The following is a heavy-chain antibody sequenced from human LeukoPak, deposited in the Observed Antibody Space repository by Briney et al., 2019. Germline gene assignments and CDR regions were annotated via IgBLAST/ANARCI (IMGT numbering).Heavy chain of an antibody. CDR2: IIPIFGTA. J-gene: IGHJ6*02. V-gene: IGHV1-69*13. CDR1: GGTFSCYA. D-gene: IGHD3-3*01. Sequence: GASVKVSCTASGGTFSCYAISWVRQAPGQGLEWMGGIIPIFGTANYAQKFQGRVTITADESTSTAYMELSSLRSEDTAVYYCARDARFLEWLYGMDVWGQGTTVTVSS. CDR3: ARDARFLEWLYGMDV.